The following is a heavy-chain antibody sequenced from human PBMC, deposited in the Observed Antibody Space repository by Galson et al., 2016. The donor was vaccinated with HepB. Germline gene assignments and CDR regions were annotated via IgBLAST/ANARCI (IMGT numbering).Heavy chain of an antibody. CDR2: ISDSGHTT. V-gene: IGHV3-11*01. J-gene: IGHJ4*02. D-gene: IGHD1-14*01. Sequence: SLRLSCAASGFTFSDYYMSWIRQAPGRGLEWIAYISDSGHTTSYADSMKGRFTISRDNAKNSVDLQMNSLRAEDTAVCLCARGETTFIFWGQGTLVTVSS. CDR1: GFTFSDYY. CDR3: ARGETTFIF.